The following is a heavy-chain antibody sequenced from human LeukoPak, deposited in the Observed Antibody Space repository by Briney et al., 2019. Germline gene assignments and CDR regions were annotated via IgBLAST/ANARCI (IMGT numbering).Heavy chain of an antibody. Sequence: PGRSLRLSCAASGFTFSSYAMPWVRQAPGKGLEWVAVISYDGSNKYYADSVKGRFTISRDNSKNTLYLQMNSLRAEDTAVYYCARASRVVVTATPFDYWGQGTLVTVSS. CDR2: ISYDGSNK. CDR3: ARASRVVVTATPFDY. J-gene: IGHJ4*02. CDR1: GFTFSSYA. D-gene: IGHD2-21*02. V-gene: IGHV3-30-3*01.